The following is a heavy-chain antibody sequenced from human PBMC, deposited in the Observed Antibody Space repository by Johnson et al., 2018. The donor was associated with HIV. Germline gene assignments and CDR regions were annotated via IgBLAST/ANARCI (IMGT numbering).Heavy chain of an antibody. CDR1: GFTVSINY. CDR3: VRDQGSGWPTNAFDI. D-gene: IGHD6-19*01. V-gene: IGHV3-66*02. Sequence: VQLVESGGGLVKPGGSLRLSCAASGFTVSINYMSWVRQAPGKGLEWVSVIYSGGYTYYADSVKGRFTISRDNSKNTLYLQMNSLRAEDTADYYCVRDQGSGWPTNAFDIWGRGTRVTVSS. CDR2: IYSGGYT. J-gene: IGHJ3*02.